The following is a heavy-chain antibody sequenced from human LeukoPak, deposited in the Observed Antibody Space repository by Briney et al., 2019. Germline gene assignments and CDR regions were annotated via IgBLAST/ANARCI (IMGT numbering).Heavy chain of an antibody. CDR3: ARPLDYYDSSGFDY. CDR1: GFTFSSYS. Sequence: GGSLRLSCAASGFTFSSYSMNWVRQAPGKGLEWVSSISTSSSYIYFADSVRGRFTISRDNAKNSLYLQMNSLRAEDTAVYYCARPLDYYDSSGFDYWGQGTLVTVSS. D-gene: IGHD3-22*01. V-gene: IGHV3-21*01. CDR2: ISTSSSYI. J-gene: IGHJ4*02.